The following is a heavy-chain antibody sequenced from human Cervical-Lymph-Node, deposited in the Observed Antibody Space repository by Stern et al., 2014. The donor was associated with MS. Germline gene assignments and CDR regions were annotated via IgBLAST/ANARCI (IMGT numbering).Heavy chain of an antibody. J-gene: IGHJ5*01. CDR2: IKRDGSET. Sequence: EVQLVESGGGLVQPGGSQRLSCVASGSTFSTSWMSWGRQAPGKGLEWVANIKRDGSETYYLDSVKGRFTISRDNAKSSLYLEMNSLRAEDTAVYYCTRFLQSGWSDLFDSWGRGTLVTVSS. D-gene: IGHD6-19*01. CDR3: TRFLQSGWSDLFDS. V-gene: IGHV3-7*01. CDR1: GSTFSTSW.